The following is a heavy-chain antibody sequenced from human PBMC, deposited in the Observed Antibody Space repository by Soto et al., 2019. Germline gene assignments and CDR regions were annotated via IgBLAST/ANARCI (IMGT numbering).Heavy chain of an antibody. CDR1: GFAFDQYW. D-gene: IGHD1-1*01. CDR2: ISDDGARI. Sequence: PGGSLRLSCVASGFAFDQYWMHWVRQAAGKGLEWVSRISDDGARIDSADFVKGRFTIARDNAKYTLFLQMRSLSGEDTAVYYCTRGPRPSSTVTVALWGRGALVTVSS. J-gene: IGHJ4*02. CDR3: TRGPRPSSTVTVAL. V-gene: IGHV3-74*01.